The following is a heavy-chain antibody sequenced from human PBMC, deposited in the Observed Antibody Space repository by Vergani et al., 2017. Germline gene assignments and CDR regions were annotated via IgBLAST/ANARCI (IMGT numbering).Heavy chain of an antibody. CDR3: ARRSGIVYDIFSGTQYFFDF. Sequence: QVQLQQWGAGLLKPSETLSLTCIVSGGSISPYYWSWIRQPAGKGLEWIGGIYRTGRTHFNPSLKSRVTISVDTSNNHFSLRLNSLTAADTAVYYCARRSGIVYDIFSGTQYFFDFWGQGTLVTVSS. D-gene: IGHD3-9*01. V-gene: IGHV4-59*10. CDR1: GGSISPYY. CDR2: IYRTGRT. J-gene: IGHJ4*02.